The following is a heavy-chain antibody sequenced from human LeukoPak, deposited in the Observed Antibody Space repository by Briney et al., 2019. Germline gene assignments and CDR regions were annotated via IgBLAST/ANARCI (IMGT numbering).Heavy chain of an antibody. D-gene: IGHD3-22*01. Sequence: QPGGSLRLSCAASGFTFSSYAMSWVRQAPGKGLEWVSGLSGSGGSTYYTDSVKGRFTISRDNSKNTLYLQMNSLRAEDTAVYYCARDRSADYYDSSGYYLPDAFDIWGQGTMVTVSS. CDR3: ARDRSADYYDSSGYYLPDAFDI. V-gene: IGHV3-23*01. J-gene: IGHJ3*02. CDR1: GFTFSSYA. CDR2: LSGSGGST.